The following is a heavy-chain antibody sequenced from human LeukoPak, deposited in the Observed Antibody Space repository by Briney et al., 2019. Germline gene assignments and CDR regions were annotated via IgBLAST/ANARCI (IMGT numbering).Heavy chain of an antibody. J-gene: IGHJ5*02. Sequence: PSETLSLTCAVYGGSFSGYYWSWIRQPPGKGLEWIGEINHSGSTNYNPSLKSRVTISVDTSKNQLSLKLSSVTAADTAVYYCARRSSSGWYGDWFDPWGQGTLVTVSS. CDR3: ARRSSSGWYGDWFDP. D-gene: IGHD6-19*01. CDR2: INHSGST. CDR1: GGSFSGYY. V-gene: IGHV4-34*01.